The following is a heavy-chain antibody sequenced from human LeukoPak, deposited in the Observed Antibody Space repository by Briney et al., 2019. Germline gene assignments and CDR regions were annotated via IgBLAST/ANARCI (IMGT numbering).Heavy chain of an antibody. CDR2: IKQDGSEK. Sequence: PGGSLRLSCAASGFTFSSYWMSGVRQAPGKGLEWVANIKQDGSEKYYVDSVKGRFTISRDNAKNSLYLQMNSLRAEDTAVYYCARDRKYYYDSSGYFIWGQGTLVTVSS. J-gene: IGHJ4*02. D-gene: IGHD3-22*01. V-gene: IGHV3-7*01. CDR1: GFTFSSYW. CDR3: ARDRKYYYDSSGYFI.